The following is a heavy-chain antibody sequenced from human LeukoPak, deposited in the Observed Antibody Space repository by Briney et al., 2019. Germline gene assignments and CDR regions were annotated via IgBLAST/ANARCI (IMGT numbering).Heavy chain of an antibody. J-gene: IGHJ4*02. CDR1: GFPFSDDW. CDR2: IKKKGDGWTT. V-gene: IGHV3-15*01. CDR3: TTVTMVRDYDY. Sequence: PGGSLRLSCAASGFPFSDDWMSWVRQAPGKGLEWVGRIKKKGDGWTTDYAAPVKGRFTISRDDSKNMLYLEMSNLKIEDTAVYYCTTVTMVRDYDYWGQGTLVTVSS. D-gene: IGHD3-10*01.